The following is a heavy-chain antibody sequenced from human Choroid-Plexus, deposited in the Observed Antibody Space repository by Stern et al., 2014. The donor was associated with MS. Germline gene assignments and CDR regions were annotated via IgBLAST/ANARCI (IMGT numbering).Heavy chain of an antibody. Sequence: VQLVESGGGVVQPGRPLRLSCVASGFTFGSCAMHLVRQAPGKGLEWVAGVSYDGSNKYYADSVKGSFTISRDNSQNTLYMQMSSLRPEDTAVYYCAKDRQYLTYFFDHWGQGSLVTVSS. D-gene: IGHD2/OR15-2a*01. V-gene: IGHV3-30*18. CDR3: AKDRQYLTYFFDH. J-gene: IGHJ5*02. CDR1: GFTFGSCA. CDR2: VSYDGSNK.